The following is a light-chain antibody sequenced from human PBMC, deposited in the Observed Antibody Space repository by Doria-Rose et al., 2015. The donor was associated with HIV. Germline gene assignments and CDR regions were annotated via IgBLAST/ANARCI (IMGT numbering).Light chain of an antibody. CDR2: DGS. Sequence: EIVLTQSPGTLSLSPGERATLSCRASQSFSSTYLAWYQQNPGQAPSILIYDGSTRATGIPDRFSASGSGTDFTLTINRLEPEDFALYYCHQYGTSWTFGQGTKVEI. CDR3: HQYGTSWT. J-gene: IGKJ1*01. V-gene: IGKV3-20*01. CDR1: QSFSSTY.